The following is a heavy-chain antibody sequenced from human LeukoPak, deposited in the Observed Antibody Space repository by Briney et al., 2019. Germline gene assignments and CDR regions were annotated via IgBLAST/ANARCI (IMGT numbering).Heavy chain of an antibody. J-gene: IGHJ3*02. Sequence: PGGSLRLSCAASGFTFSSYSMNWVRQAPGKGLEWVSSISSSSSYIYYADSVKGRFTISRDNAKNSLYLQMNSLRAEDTAVYYCAREERFLEWLLSAFDIWGQGTMVTVSS. D-gene: IGHD3-3*01. CDR3: AREERFLEWLLSAFDI. CDR1: GFTFSSYS. CDR2: ISSSSSYI. V-gene: IGHV3-21*01.